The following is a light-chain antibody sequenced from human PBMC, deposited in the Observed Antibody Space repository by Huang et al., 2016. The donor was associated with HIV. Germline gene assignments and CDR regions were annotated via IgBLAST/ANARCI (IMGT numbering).Light chain of an antibody. J-gene: IGKJ4*01. Sequence: DVELTQSPSSLSASVGDRVTITCRASQTISTFLNWYQQKPGKAPKLWIYAASSLESGVPPRFSVSGSGTHFTLTISSLQPEDFASYYCQQGYISPPLTFGGGTKVEI. CDR2: AAS. CDR1: QTISTF. CDR3: QQGYISPPLT. V-gene: IGKV1-39*01.